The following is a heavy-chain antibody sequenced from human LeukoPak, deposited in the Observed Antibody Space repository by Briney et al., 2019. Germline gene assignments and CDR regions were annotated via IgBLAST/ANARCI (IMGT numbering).Heavy chain of an antibody. Sequence: ASVKVSCKASGYTFTGYYMHWVRQAPGQGLEWMGRINPNSGGTNYAQKFQGRVTMTRDTSISTAYMELSRLRSDDTAVYYCARSGSGWYLEDYWGQGTLVTVSS. D-gene: IGHD6-19*01. V-gene: IGHV1-2*06. J-gene: IGHJ4*02. CDR2: INPNSGGT. CDR1: GYTFTGYY. CDR3: ARSGSGWYLEDY.